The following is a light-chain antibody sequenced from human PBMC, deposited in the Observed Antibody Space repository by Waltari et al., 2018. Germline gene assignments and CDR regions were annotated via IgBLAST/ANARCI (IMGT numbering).Light chain of an antibody. CDR2: DAS. J-gene: IGKJ4*01. V-gene: IGKV3-11*01. CDR3: HQFYNWPLT. CDR1: QSVSMY. Sequence: EIVLTQSPATVSLSRGAGATSSCRASQSVSMYLAWYQQKPGQAPRLLIYDASNRAAGIPARFSGSGSGTDFTLTISTLEPEDFAVYYCHQFYNWPLTFGGGTKVEIK.